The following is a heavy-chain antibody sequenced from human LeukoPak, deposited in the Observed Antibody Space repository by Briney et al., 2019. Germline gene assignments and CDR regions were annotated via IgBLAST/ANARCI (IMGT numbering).Heavy chain of an antibody. J-gene: IGHJ4*02. CDR2: IYYSGST. V-gene: IGHV4-31*03. D-gene: IGHD1-26*01. CDR3: VREGSGSYLDY. Sequence: PSETLSLTCTVSGGSIGSGGDYWNWIRQYPGKGLEWIGYIYYSGSTYYNPSLKSRLTISVDTSKKQFSLKLDSVTAADTAVYYCVREGSGSYLDYWGQGTLVTVSS. CDR1: GGSIGSGGDY.